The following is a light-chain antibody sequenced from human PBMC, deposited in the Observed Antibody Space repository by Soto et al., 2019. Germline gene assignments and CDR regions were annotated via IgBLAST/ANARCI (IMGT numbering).Light chain of an antibody. J-gene: IGKJ1*01. Sequence: AIQMPQSPSSLAASVGDRVAISCRASQDIRNTLAWYQQKPGEAPKLLIFAASNLQSGVPPRFSGSGSGTDFTLAISSLQPEDSATYYCLQDINYPWTFGQGTKVDIK. CDR3: LQDINYPWT. CDR2: AAS. CDR1: QDIRNT. V-gene: IGKV1-6*01.